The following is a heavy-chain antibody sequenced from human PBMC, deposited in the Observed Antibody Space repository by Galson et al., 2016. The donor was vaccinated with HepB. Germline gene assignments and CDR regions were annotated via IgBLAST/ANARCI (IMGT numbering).Heavy chain of an antibody. Sequence: SLRLSCAASGFTFSSYGMHWVRQAPGKGLEWVAVIWYDGNKKYYADSVKGRFTISRDNSNNTLYLQMNSLRAEDTAVYYCARDRRGLYHYGMDVWGQGTTVTVS. J-gene: IGHJ6*02. CDR2: IWYDGNKK. V-gene: IGHV3-33*01. CDR3: ARDRRGLYHYGMDV. CDR1: GFTFSSYG. D-gene: IGHD3-10*01.